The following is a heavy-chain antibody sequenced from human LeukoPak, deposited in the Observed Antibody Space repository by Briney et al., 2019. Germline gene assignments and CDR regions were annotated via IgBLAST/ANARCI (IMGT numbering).Heavy chain of an antibody. Sequence: GGSLRLSCAASGFTFSSYGMHWVRQAPGKGLEWVAFIRYDGSNKYYADSVKGRFTISRDNSKNTLYLQMNSLRAEDTAVYYCAKDRAPAAKVKYFQHWGQGTLVTVSS. CDR3: AKDRAPAAKVKYFQH. D-gene: IGHD2-2*01. J-gene: IGHJ1*01. CDR2: IRYDGSNK. V-gene: IGHV3-30*02. CDR1: GFTFSSYG.